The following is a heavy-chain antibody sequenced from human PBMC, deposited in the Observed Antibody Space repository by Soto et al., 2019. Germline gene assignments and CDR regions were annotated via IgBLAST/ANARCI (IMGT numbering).Heavy chain of an antibody. CDR1: GFTSSTHT. D-gene: IGHD5-18*01. CDR2: IIPLFGTG. Sequence: SVKVSCKASGFTSSTHTITWVRQAPGQGLEWMGGIIPLFGTGHKAQKFQGRITIIADKSTSTAYMELSSLRSEDTAVYFCASGSAMGADHWGQGTLVTVSS. V-gene: IGHV1-69*06. J-gene: IGHJ5*02. CDR3: ASGSAMGADH.